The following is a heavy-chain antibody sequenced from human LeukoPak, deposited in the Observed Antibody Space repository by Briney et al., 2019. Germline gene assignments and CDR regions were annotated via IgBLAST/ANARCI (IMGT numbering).Heavy chain of an antibody. J-gene: IGHJ6*03. D-gene: IGHD2-15*01. CDR1: GYSIRTDYY. CDR2: IYKSGNT. V-gene: IGHV4-38-2*02. Sequence: SETLSLTCTVSGYSIRTDYYWGWIRQPPGKGPEWIGTIYKSGNTNYNPSLKSRVTISVDTSKNQFSLKLSSVTAADTAVYYCARGYCSGGSCYSYYYYNYMDVWGKGTTVTVSS. CDR3: ARGYCSGGSCYSYYYYNYMDV.